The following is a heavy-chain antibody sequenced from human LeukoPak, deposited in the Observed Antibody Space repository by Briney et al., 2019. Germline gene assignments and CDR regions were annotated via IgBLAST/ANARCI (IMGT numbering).Heavy chain of an antibody. CDR3: ARARVILEWLPYFDY. D-gene: IGHD3-3*01. V-gene: IGHV4-34*01. CDR2: INHSGST. J-gene: IGHJ4*02. CDR1: GGSISSYY. Sequence: SETLSLTCTVSGGSISSYYWSWIRQPPGKGLEWIGEINHSGSTNYNPSLKSRVTISVDTSKNQFSLKLSSVTAADTAVYYCARARVILEWLPYFDYWGQGTLVTVSS.